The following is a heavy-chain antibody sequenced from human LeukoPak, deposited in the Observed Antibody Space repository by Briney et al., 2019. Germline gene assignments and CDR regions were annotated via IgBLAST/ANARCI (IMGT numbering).Heavy chain of an antibody. CDR1: GYTFTGYY. J-gene: IGHJ4*02. CDR2: INPNSGGT. D-gene: IGHD3-22*01. Sequence: GASVKVSCKASGYTFTGYYMHWVRQAPGQGLEWMGWINPNSGGTNYAQKFQGRVTMTRDTSISTAYMELSRLRSDDTAVYYCARDQYRMHYYDSSGQTKEHYFDYWGQGTLVTVSS. V-gene: IGHV1-2*02. CDR3: ARDQYRMHYYDSSGQTKEHYFDY.